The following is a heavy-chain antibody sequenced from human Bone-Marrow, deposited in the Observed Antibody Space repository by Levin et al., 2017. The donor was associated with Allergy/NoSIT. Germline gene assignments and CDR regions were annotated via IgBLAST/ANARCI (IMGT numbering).Heavy chain of an antibody. CDR1: GFIFSGSS. D-gene: IGHD3-10*01. V-gene: IGHV3-73*01. J-gene: IGHJ5*02. CDR2: IRSKVNHYAT. Sequence: GGSLRLSCVASGFIFSGSSMHWVRQAPGKGLEWIGRIRSKVNHYATEYGASVRGRFSISRDDSTNTAYLQMSSLKTEDTAIYYCNTMVATYGSSFGNPWGQGVLVTVSS. CDR3: NTMVATYGSSFGNP.